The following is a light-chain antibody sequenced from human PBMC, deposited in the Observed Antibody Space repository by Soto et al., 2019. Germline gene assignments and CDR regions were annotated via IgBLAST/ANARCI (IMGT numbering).Light chain of an antibody. Sequence: QSALTQPPSVSAAPGQKVTISCSGSNSNIGNNYVSWYQHLPGTAPKLLIYDNDKRPSAIPDRFSGSKSGTSATLDITGLQTGDEADYYCGTWDTSLSGGVFGGGTKVTVL. CDR1: NSNIGNNY. V-gene: IGLV1-51*01. CDR2: DND. CDR3: GTWDTSLSGGV. J-gene: IGLJ2*01.